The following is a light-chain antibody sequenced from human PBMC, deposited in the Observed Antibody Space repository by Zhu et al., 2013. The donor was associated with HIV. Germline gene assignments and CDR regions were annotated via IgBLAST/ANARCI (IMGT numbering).Light chain of an antibody. Sequence: EIVLTQSPGTLSLSPGERATLSCRASQSVSSSYLAWYQQKPGQAPRLLIYGASSRATGIPDRFSGSGSGTDFTLTISRLEPEDFAVYYCQQRTNWPPTWTFG. J-gene: IGKJ1*01. CDR2: GAS. CDR1: QSVSSSY. V-gene: IGKV3D-20*02. CDR3: QQRTNWPPTWT.